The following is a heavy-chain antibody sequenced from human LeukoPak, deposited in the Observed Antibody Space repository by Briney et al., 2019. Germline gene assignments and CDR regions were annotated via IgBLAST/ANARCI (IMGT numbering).Heavy chain of an antibody. Sequence: SVKVSCKASGGTFSSYAISWVRQAPGQGLEWMGRIIPILGVANYAQKFQGRVTITADKSTSTAYMELSSLRSEDTAVYYCARDGSSSTSSHYYYYGMDVWGQGTTVTVSS. CDR1: GGTFSSYA. CDR3: ARDGSSSTSSHYYYYGMDV. D-gene: IGHD2-2*01. CDR2: IIPILGVA. V-gene: IGHV1-69*04. J-gene: IGHJ6*02.